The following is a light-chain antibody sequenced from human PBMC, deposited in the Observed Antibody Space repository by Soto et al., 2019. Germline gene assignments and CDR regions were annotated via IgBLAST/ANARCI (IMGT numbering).Light chain of an antibody. CDR2: AAS. J-gene: IGKJ1*01. CDR1: QSVNRY. V-gene: IGKV1-39*01. CDR3: QQSHISRT. Sequence: DIQMTQSPSSLSASVGDRVIITCRASQSVNRYLNWYQQKPGKAPKVLIYAASNLQIGVPSRFSGSGSGTDFTLTISSLQPEDFATYYCQQSHISRTFGQGTKVDI.